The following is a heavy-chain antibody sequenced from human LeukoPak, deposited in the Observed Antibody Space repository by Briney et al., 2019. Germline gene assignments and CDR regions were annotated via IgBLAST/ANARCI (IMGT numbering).Heavy chain of an antibody. V-gene: IGHV4-31*03. J-gene: IGHJ4*02. CDR3: ARDTAAATVDY. D-gene: IGHD6-13*01. CDR1: GGSISSGGYY. CDR2: VYYSGST. Sequence: SQTLSLTCTVSGGSISSGGYYWSWIRQHPGKGLEWIGYVYYSGSTYYNPSLKSRVTISVDTSKNQFSLKLSSVTAADTAVYYCARDTAAATVDYWGQGTLVTVSS.